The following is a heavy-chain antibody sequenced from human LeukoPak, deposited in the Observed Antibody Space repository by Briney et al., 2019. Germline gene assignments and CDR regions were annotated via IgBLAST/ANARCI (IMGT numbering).Heavy chain of an antibody. CDR2: IYYSGST. D-gene: IGHD1-26*01. Sequence: SETLSLTCTVSGVSISSYYWGWIRQPPGKGLEWIGSIYYSGSTYYNPSLKSRVTISVDTSKNQFSLKLSSVTAADTAVYYCARDLGGSYIWGQGTLVTVSS. CDR3: ARDLGGSYI. CDR1: GVSISSYY. V-gene: IGHV4-39*07. J-gene: IGHJ4*02.